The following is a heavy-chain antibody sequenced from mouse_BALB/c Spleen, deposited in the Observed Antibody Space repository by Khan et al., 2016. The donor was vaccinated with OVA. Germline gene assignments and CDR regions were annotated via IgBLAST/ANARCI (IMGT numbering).Heavy chain of an antibody. V-gene: IGHV5-6*01. Sequence: EVQLVESGGDLVKPGGSLKLSCAASGFTFSSYGMSWVRQTPDKRLEWVVTISSGGSYTYYPDSVKGRFTLSRDNAKNTLYMQMSSLKSEDTAMYYCARLYAMDYWGQGTSVTVSS. J-gene: IGHJ4*01. CDR1: GFTFSSYG. CDR2: ISSGGSYT. CDR3: ARLYAMDY.